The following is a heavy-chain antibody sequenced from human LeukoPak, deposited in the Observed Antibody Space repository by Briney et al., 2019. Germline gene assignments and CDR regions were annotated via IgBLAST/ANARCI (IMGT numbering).Heavy chain of an antibody. V-gene: IGHV4-4*07. D-gene: IGHD6-19*01. CDR2: IYTSGST. CDR3: ARDRPWLAHDAFDI. J-gene: IGHJ3*02. CDR1: GGSISSYY. Sequence: SETLSLTCTVSGGSISSYYWSWIRQPAGKGLEWIGRIYTSGSTNYNPSLKSRVTMSVDTSKNQFSLKLSSVTAADTAVYYCARDRPWLAHDAFDIWGQGTMVTVSS.